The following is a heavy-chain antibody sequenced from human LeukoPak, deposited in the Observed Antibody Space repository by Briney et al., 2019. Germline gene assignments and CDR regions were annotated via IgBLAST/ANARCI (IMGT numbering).Heavy chain of an antibody. CDR1: GFTVSSKD. CDR3: ARGYIWYYFDY. D-gene: IGHD1-20*01. CDR2: IYSGGTA. V-gene: IGHV3-53*01. Sequence: GGSLRLSCAASGFTVSSKDMSWVRQAPGKGLEWVSVIYSGGTAYYADSVKGRFTISRDTTKNTISPQMNSLRPEDTAVYYCARGYIWYYFDYWGQGTLVTVSS. J-gene: IGHJ4*02.